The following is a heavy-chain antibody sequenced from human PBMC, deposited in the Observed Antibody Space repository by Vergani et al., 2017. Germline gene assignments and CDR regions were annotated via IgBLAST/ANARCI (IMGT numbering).Heavy chain of an antibody. CDR2: INSNSGYP. D-gene: IGHD3-10*01. CDR3: ARAGGITMIRWVIAYDY. CDR1: GYNFTGYY. V-gene: IGHV1-2*02. Sequence: QVQLVQSGAEVKKPGASVKVSCKASGYNFTGYYMHWVRQASGQGLEWMGWINSNSGYPNYAQKLQGRVTMTGDNSISTAYMELSMLRSDDTAVYYGARAGGITMIRWVIAYDYWGQGTLVTVSS. J-gene: IGHJ4*02.